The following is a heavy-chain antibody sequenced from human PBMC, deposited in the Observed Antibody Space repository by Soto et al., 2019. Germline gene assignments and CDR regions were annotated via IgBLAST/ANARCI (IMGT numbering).Heavy chain of an antibody. CDR3: ARVAGGYSYDRFDY. CDR2: INSDGSST. V-gene: IGHV3-74*01. Sequence: EVQLVESGGGLVQPGGSLRLSCAASGFTFSSYWMHWVRQAPGKGLVWVSRINSDGSSTSYADSVKGRFTISRDNAKNTLYLQMNSLRDEDTAVYYCARVAGGYSYDRFDYWGQGTLVTVSS. CDR1: GFTFSSYW. D-gene: IGHD5-18*01. J-gene: IGHJ4*02.